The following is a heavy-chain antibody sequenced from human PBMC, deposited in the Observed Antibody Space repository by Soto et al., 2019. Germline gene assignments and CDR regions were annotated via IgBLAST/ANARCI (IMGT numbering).Heavy chain of an antibody. CDR2: VYYGGNT. J-gene: IGHJ4*02. CDR3: ASLFFKLGVDRPRLSYFDY. V-gene: IGHV4-39*01. CDR1: GASIASSHYF. D-gene: IGHD6-13*01. Sequence: SETLSLTCTVSGASIASSHYFWGWIRQPPGKGLEWVGSVYYGGNTYYSPSLKTPVTVSVDTSKSQFSLKLTSVTAADTAVYFGASLFFKLGVDRPRLSYFDYWGQGISVTVYS.